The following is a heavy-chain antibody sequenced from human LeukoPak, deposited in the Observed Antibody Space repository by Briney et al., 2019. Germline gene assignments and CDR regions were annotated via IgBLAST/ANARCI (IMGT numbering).Heavy chain of an antibody. V-gene: IGHV4-39*02. Sequence: SETLSLACTVSGGSISSSPYYWGWIRQPPGKGLEWIGAISNTGVTYYNPSLRSRVTIFADTSKNHFSLNLRSVTAADTALYYCASAPRQASIGGLDYWGQGTLVTVSS. D-gene: IGHD3-16*01. CDR2: ISNTGVT. CDR3: ASAPRQASIGGLDY. CDR1: GGSISSSPYY. J-gene: IGHJ4*02.